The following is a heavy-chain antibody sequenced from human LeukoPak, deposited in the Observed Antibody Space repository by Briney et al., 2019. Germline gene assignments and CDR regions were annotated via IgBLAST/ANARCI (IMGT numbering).Heavy chain of an antibody. Sequence: GGSLRLSCAASGFTFNPYSMSCVRQAPGKGLEWVSSISGTSHTYYADSLRGRFTISRDNAKNSLYLQMDSLRAEDTAVYYCARDASGWSRDYWGQGTLVTVSS. V-gene: IGHV3-21*01. CDR3: ARDASGWSRDY. CDR2: ISGTSHT. CDR1: GFTFNPYS. D-gene: IGHD6-19*01. J-gene: IGHJ4*02.